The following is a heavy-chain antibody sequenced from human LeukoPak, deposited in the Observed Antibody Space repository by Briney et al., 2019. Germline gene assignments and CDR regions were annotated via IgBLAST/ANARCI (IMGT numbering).Heavy chain of an antibody. CDR2: ISSSSSYI. CDR1: GFTFSSYS. CDR3: ARDQQLERRNYYYGMDV. D-gene: IGHD1-1*01. Sequence: GGSLRLSCAASGFTFSSYSMNWVRQAPGKGLEWVSSISSSSSYIYYADSVKGRFTIPRDNAKNSLYLQMNSLRAEDTAVYYCARDQQLERRNYYYGMDVWGQGTTVTVSS. J-gene: IGHJ6*02. V-gene: IGHV3-21*01.